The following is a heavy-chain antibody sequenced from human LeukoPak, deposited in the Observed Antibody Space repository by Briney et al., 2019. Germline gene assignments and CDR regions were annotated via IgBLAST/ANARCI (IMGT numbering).Heavy chain of an antibody. D-gene: IGHD1-26*01. J-gene: IGHJ4*02. Sequence: GSLRLPLAASGFTFSSYAMAWVRQAPGKGLEGVSAISGSGGSTYYADSVKGRFTISRDNSKNTLYLQMNSLRAEDTAVYYCAKDADSGSYYDYWGQGTLVTVSS. CDR2: ISGSGGST. CDR3: AKDADSGSYYDY. V-gene: IGHV3-23*01. CDR1: GFTFSSYA.